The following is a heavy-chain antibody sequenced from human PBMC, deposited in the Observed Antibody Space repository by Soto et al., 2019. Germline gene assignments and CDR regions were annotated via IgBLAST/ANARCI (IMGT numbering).Heavy chain of an antibody. Sequence: PGESLKISCKGSGYSFTSYWIGWVRQMPGKGLEWMGIIYPGDSDTRYSPSFQGQVTISADKSISTAYLQWSSLKASDTAMYYCATFDQAPPLGYCSSTSCYNAFDIWGQGTMVTVSS. CDR2: IYPGDSDT. V-gene: IGHV5-51*01. J-gene: IGHJ3*02. D-gene: IGHD2-2*02. CDR3: ATFDQAPPLGYCSSTSCYNAFDI. CDR1: GYSFTSYW.